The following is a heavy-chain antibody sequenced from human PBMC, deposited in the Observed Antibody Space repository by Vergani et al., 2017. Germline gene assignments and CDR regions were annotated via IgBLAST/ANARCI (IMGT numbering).Heavy chain of an antibody. CDR3: ARASYYYEPGGGVAFDI. Sequence: QVQLVQSGAEVKKPGSSVKVSCKASGGTFSSYAISWVRPAPGQGLEWMGGIIPIFGTANYAQKFQGRVTITADESTSTAYMELSSLRAEDTAVYYCARASYYYEPGGGVAFDIWGQGTMVTVSS. V-gene: IGHV1-69*01. CDR1: GGTFSSYA. D-gene: IGHD3-22*01. CDR2: IIPIFGTA. J-gene: IGHJ3*02.